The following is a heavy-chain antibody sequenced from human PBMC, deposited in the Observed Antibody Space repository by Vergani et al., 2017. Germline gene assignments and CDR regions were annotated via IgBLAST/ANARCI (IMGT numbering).Heavy chain of an antibody. CDR1: GFTFSSYG. Sequence: QVQLVESGGGVVQPGRSLRLSCAASGFTFSSYGMHWVRQAPGKGLEWVAVISYDGSNKYYADSVKGRFTISRDNSKNMLYLQMNSLRAEDTAVYYCARDRVGATTYSNLCDYWGQGTLVTVSS. D-gene: IGHD1-26*01. J-gene: IGHJ4*02. V-gene: IGHV3-30*03. CDR2: ISYDGSNK. CDR3: ARDRVGATTYSNLCDY.